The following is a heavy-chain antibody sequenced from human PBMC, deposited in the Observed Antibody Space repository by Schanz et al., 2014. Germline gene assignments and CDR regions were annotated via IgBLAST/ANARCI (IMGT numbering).Heavy chain of an antibody. Sequence: QVQLVQSGAEVKKPGASVKVSCKASGYTLTNFDINWVRQAPGQGLEWMGWMNPNSGTTGYAQKFQGRVTMTRNTAKRTAYMELRGLRSDDTAVYYCAFDRDDAYDIGGQGTTVTVSS. V-gene: IGHV1-8*01. CDR1: GYTLTNFD. J-gene: IGHJ3*02. CDR2: MNPNSGTT. D-gene: IGHD3-9*01. CDR3: AFDRDDAYDI.